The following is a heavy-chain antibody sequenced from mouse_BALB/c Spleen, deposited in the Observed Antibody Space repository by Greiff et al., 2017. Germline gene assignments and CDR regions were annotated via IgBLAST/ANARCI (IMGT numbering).Heavy chain of an antibody. CDR2: ISYSGST. V-gene: IGHV3-8*02. CDR3: ARYGNYVGAMDY. Sequence: EVKLMESGPSLVKPSQTLSLTCSVTGDSITSGYWNWIRKFPGNKLEYMGYISYSGSTYYNPSLKSRISITRDTSKNQYYLQSNSVTTEDTATYYCARYGNYVGAMDYWGQGTSVTVSS. CDR1: GDSITSGY. J-gene: IGHJ4*01. D-gene: IGHD2-1*01.